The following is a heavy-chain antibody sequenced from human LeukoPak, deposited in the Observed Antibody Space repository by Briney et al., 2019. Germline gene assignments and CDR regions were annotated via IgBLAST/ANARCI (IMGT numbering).Heavy chain of an antibody. J-gene: IGHJ4*02. D-gene: IGHD3-9*01. Sequence: ASVKVSCKASGGTFSSYAINWVRQAPGQGLEWMGGIIPIFGTANYAQKFQGRVTITADESTSTAYMELSSLRSEDTAVYYCARGYFDWSPPDYWGQGTLVTVSS. CDR1: GGTFSSYA. CDR2: IIPIFGTA. V-gene: IGHV1-69*13. CDR3: ARGYFDWSPPDY.